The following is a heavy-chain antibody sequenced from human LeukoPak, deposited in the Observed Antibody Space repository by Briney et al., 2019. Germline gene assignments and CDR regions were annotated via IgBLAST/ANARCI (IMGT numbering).Heavy chain of an antibody. V-gene: IGHV7-4-1*02. CDR2: INTNTGNP. D-gene: IGHD6-13*01. Sequence: GASVKVSCKASGYTFTSYGISWVRQAPGQGLEWMGWINTNTGNPTYAQGFTGRFVFSLDTSVSTAYLQISSLKAEDTAVYYCAREVAAAEAFRFDYWGQGTLVTVSS. CDR3: AREVAAAEAFRFDY. CDR1: GYTFTSYG. J-gene: IGHJ4*02.